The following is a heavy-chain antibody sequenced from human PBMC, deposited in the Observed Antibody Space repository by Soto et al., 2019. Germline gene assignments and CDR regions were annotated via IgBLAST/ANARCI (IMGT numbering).Heavy chain of an antibody. V-gene: IGHV3-48*03. Sequence: EVQLVESGGGLVQPGGSLRLSCAASGFTFSSYEMNWVRQAPGKGLEWVSYISSSGSTIYYADSVKGRFTISRDNAKNSLYLQMNSLRAEDTAVYYCARDYYDSSGYWPEYWIDYWGQGTLVTVSS. J-gene: IGHJ4*02. CDR3: ARDYYDSSGYWPEYWIDY. D-gene: IGHD3-22*01. CDR1: GFTFSSYE. CDR2: ISSSGSTI.